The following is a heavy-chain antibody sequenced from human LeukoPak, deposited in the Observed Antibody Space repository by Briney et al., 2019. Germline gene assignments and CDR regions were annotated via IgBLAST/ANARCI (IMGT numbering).Heavy chain of an antibody. Sequence: GASVKVSCKASGYTFTGYYMHWVRQAPGQGLEWMGWINPNSGGTNYARNFQGRVTMTRDTSISTAYMELSRLRSDDTAVYYCARDESASYYYDTSDDQHWGQGTLVTVSS. CDR1: GYTFTGYY. D-gene: IGHD3-22*01. J-gene: IGHJ1*01. V-gene: IGHV1-2*02. CDR3: ARDESASYYYDTSDDQH. CDR2: INPNSGGT.